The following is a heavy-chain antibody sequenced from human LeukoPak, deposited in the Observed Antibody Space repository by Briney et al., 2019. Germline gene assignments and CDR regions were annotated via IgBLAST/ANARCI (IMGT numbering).Heavy chain of an antibody. J-gene: IGHJ4*02. CDR1: GGSFSGYY. Sequence: SETLSLTCAVYGGSFSGYYWRWIRQPPGEGLEWVGEINHSGSTNYNPSLKSRVTISVDTSKNQFSLKLSSVTAADTAVYYCARVWYYDFWSGYSLPYFDYWGQGTLVTVSS. D-gene: IGHD3-3*01. V-gene: IGHV4-34*01. CDR2: INHSGST. CDR3: ARVWYYDFWSGYSLPYFDY.